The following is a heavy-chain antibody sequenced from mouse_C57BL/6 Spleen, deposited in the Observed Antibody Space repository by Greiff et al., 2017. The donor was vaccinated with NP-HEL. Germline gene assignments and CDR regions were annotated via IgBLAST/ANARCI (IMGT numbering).Heavy chain of an antibody. CDR2: IWTCCSK. Sequence: QVQLKESGPGLVAPSQSLSITCTVSGFSLTSYAISWVRQPPGKGLELLGVIWTCCSKNYNLALKSRLSISKDNSKSQVFLKMNSLQTDDKARYYCASLPYYYAIDYWGQGTSVTVSS. CDR1: GFSLTSYA. CDR3: ASLPYYYAIDY. J-gene: IGHJ4*01. V-gene: IGHV2-9-1*01.